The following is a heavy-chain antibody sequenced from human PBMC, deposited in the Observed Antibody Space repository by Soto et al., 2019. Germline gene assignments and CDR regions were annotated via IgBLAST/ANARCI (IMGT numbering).Heavy chain of an antibody. CDR3: ARDQGVVATADNCFDS. Sequence: PSETLSLTCTVSGGSITDYSWVWIRQPAGKGLEWIGRIFSSGSTNYNTSLNCRMTWSVDTSKNQRTLKLNSATHTDRAVSFCARDQGVVATADNCFDSWGQGILVTVSS. D-gene: IGHD2-21*02. CDR2: IFSSGST. V-gene: IGHV4-4*07. J-gene: IGHJ5*01. CDR1: GGSITDYS.